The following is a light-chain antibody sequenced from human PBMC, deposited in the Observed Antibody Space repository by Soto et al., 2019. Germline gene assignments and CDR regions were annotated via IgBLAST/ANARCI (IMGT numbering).Light chain of an antibody. J-gene: IGKJ1*01. Sequence: DIVTTQSPDSLAVSLGERATINCKSSQSVLSSSNSKNYLAWYQHKPGQPPKLLIYWASTRESGVPDRFSGSGSGTDFTHTISSLQAEDVAVYYCQQYYTTPPWTFGQGTKVEIK. CDR3: QQYYTTPPWT. CDR2: WAS. CDR1: QSVLSSSNSKNY. V-gene: IGKV4-1*01.